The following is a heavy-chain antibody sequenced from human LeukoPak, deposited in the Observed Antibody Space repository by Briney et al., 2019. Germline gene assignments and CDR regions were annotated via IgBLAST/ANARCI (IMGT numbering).Heavy chain of an antibody. Sequence: GGPLRLSCAASGFTFRSLGMHWVCQAPREGLEWVAVISYDGSDQYYADSVKGRMTISRDNSRNALFLEMSGLGPDDTAIYYRVSGAYLYSFAYWGQGTLVTVYS. CDR2: ISYDGSDQ. V-gene: IGHV3-30*03. J-gene: IGHJ4*02. CDR3: VSGAYLYSFAY. D-gene: IGHD3-16*01. CDR1: GFTFRSLG.